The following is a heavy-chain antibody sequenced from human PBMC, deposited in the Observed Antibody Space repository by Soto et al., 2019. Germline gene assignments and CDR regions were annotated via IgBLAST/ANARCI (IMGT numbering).Heavy chain of an antibody. V-gene: IGHV4-30-4*01. CDR3: ARVNSYYFFFQAEDGIRDHCTVSAFLLNRSSDL. D-gene: IGHD3-16*01. Sequence: PGKGLEWIGYIYYSGSTYYNPSLKSRVTISVDTSKNQCSLKLSSVTAADTAVYYCARVNSYYFFFQAEDGIRDHCTVSAFLLNRSSDL. J-gene: IGHJ2*01. CDR2: IYYSGST.